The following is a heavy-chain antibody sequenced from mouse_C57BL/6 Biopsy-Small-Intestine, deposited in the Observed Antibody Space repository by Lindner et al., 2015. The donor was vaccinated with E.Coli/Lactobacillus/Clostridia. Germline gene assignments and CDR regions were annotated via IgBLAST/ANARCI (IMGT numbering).Heavy chain of an antibody. J-gene: IGHJ2*01. CDR1: GYSVSGHY. CDR2: IDRNSGGT. Sequence: SVKVSCKASGYSVSGHYMHWVRQAPGQGLEWLGWIDRNSGGTEYAQKFQGRVSMTMDPSMTTAYMELSRLTSDDTAVYYCARDPYYGSGSYYYFDYWGQGTLVTVSS. V-gene: IGHV1-72*04. CDR3: ARDPYYGSGSYYYFDY. D-gene: IGHD1-1*02.